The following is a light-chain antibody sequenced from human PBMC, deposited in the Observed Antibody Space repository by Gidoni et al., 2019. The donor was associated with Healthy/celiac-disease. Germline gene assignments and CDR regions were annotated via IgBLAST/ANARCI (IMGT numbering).Light chain of an antibody. CDR1: QSVISS. CDR3: QQRSNWLLT. V-gene: IGKV3-11*01. Sequence: EIGLTQSPATLSWSPGERATLSCRASQSVISSLAWYQQKPGQAPRLLIYDASNRATGIPARFSGSGSGTDFTLTISSLEPEDFAVYYCQQRSNWLLTFGGGTKVEIK. J-gene: IGKJ4*01. CDR2: DAS.